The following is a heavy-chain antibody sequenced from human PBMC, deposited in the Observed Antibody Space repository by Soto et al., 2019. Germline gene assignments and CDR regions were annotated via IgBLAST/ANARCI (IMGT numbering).Heavy chain of an antibody. V-gene: IGHV3-30*18. Sequence: QVLLVESGGGVVQPGGSLTLSCVGSGFTFNSHGMHWVRQAPGKGLEWVAVISYDGSNKYYEESVKGRFTISRDNSMNTVYLQLNSLRAEDTALYYCAQDRTAILAEVSWLESWGQGTLVTVSA. CDR1: GFTFNSHG. D-gene: IGHD5-12*01. J-gene: IGHJ5*02. CDR2: ISYDGSNK. CDR3: AQDRTAILAEVSWLES.